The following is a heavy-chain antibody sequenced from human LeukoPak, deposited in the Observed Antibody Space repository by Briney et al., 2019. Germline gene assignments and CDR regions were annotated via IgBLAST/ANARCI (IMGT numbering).Heavy chain of an antibody. Sequence: ASVNVSCKASGYTFTSYDINWVRQVTGQGLEWMGWMNPNSGNTGYAQKFQGRVTMTRNTSISTAYMELSSLRSEDTAVYYCARKRSGSYSSRLGFNWFDPWGQGTLVTVSS. J-gene: IGHJ5*02. CDR3: ARKRSGSYSSRLGFNWFDP. CDR2: MNPNSGNT. V-gene: IGHV1-8*01. D-gene: IGHD1-26*01. CDR1: GYTFTSYD.